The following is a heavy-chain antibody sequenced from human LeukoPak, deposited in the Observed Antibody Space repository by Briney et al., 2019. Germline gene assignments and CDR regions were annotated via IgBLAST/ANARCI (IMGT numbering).Heavy chain of an antibody. CDR3: ARDYRIAVAAKGAFDI. J-gene: IGHJ3*02. CDR1: GFTFSSYS. Sequence: GGSLRLSCAASGFTFSSYSMNWVRQAPGKGLEWVSVIYSGGSTYYADSVKGRFTISRDNSKNTLYLQMNSLRAEDTAVYYCARDYRIAVAAKGAFDIWGQGTMVTVSS. D-gene: IGHD6-19*01. V-gene: IGHV3-53*01. CDR2: IYSGGST.